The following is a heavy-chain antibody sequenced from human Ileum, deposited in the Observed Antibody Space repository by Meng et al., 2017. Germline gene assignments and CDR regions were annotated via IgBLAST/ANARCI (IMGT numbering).Heavy chain of an antibody. CDR3: ASDHCRN. V-gene: IGHV3-7*01. CDR2: IGGDGGEK. CDR1: GFTFSNYY. J-gene: IGHJ4*02. Sequence: GGSLRLSCAASGFTFSNYYMSWVRQAPGKGLEWVAKIGGDGGEKHYADSVKGRFTISRDNSKNSMHLQMNSLRAEDTAIYYCASDHCRNWGQGTQVTVSS.